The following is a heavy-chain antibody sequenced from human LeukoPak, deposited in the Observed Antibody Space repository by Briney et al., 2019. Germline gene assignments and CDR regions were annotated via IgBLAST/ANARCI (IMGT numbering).Heavy chain of an antibody. CDR2: ISNSGTST. J-gene: IGHJ4*02. Sequence: PGGSLRLSCAVSGFTFGRFAMIWVRQAPGKGLEWVSIISNSGTSTSYADSVKGRFTISRDNSKNTVYLQMNIPRAEDTALYYCTTESFHYWGQGSLVAVSS. D-gene: IGHD3-10*01. CDR3: TTESFHY. CDR1: GFTFGRFA. V-gene: IGHV3-23*01.